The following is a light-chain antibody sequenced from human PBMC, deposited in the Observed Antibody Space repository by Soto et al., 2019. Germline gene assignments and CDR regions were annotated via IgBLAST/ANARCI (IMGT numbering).Light chain of an antibody. CDR1: QGIRDD. CDR2: TTS. CDR3: QQYYSYPFT. J-gene: IGKJ4*01. V-gene: IGKV1-6*01. Sequence: AIQMTQSPSSLSASVGDRVTITCRASQGIRDDVGWFQQKPGKAPKLLIYTTSSLQSGVPSRFSGSGSGTDFTLTISCLQSEDFATYYCQQYYSYPFTFGGGTKVDIK.